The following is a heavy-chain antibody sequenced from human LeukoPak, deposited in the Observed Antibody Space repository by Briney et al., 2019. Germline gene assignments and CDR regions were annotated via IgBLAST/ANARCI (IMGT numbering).Heavy chain of an antibody. V-gene: IGHV3-7*03. D-gene: IGHD2-15*01. CDR3: ARELVVVAATKFDP. Sequence: GGSLRLSCAASGFTFSSYWMGWVRQAPGKGLEWVANIKQDGSEKYYVDSAKGRFTISRDNAKNSLYLQMNSLRAEDTAVYYCARELVVVAATKFDPWGQGTLVTVSS. J-gene: IGHJ5*02. CDR2: IKQDGSEK. CDR1: GFTFSSYW.